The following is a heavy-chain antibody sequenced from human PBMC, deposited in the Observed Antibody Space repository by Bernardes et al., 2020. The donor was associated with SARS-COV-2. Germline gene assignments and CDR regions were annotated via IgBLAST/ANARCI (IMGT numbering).Heavy chain of an antibody. V-gene: IGHV3-30-3*01. CDR2: ISYDGTHK. CDR1: GFPFTSYA. Sequence: GGSLRLSCTASGFPFTSYAMHWVRQAPGKGLEWVAVISYDGTHKNYADSVKGRFTISRDSSTNTVYLQLSSLRADDTAVYYCARATGRSLLYAPQYWGQGTLVTVSS. J-gene: IGHJ4*02. D-gene: IGHD2-8*02. CDR3: ARATGRSLLYAPQY.